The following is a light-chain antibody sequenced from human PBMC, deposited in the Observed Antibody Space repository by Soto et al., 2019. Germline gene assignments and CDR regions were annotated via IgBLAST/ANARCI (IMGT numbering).Light chain of an antibody. V-gene: IGKV3-20*01. CDR1: QSVTSNY. Sequence: DIVLTQSPGAMCLSPVERVTLCCTSSQSVTSNYLAWYQPKPGQAPRLLIYDASTRAAGIPDRFSGSGSGTDGTLTISRLEPEECAVDYCKRYGGSVWTVGEGTKVDIK. J-gene: IGKJ1*01. CDR3: KRYGGSVWT. CDR2: DAS.